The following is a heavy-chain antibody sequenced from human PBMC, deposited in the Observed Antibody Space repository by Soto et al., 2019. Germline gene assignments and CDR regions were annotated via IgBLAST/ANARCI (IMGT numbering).Heavy chain of an antibody. J-gene: IGHJ3*02. D-gene: IGHD3-22*01. V-gene: IGHV3-30*18. CDR2: ISYDGSNK. Sequence: GSLRLSCAASGFTFSSYGMHWVRQAPGKGLEWVAVISYDGSNKYYADSVKGRFTISRDNSKNTLYLQMNSLRAEDTAVYYCAKDDYYDSSGYYWGAFDIWGQGTMVTVSS. CDR3: AKDDYYDSSGYYWGAFDI. CDR1: GFTFSSYG.